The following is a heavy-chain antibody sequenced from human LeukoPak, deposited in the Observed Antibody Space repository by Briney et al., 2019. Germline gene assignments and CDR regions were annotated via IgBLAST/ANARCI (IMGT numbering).Heavy chain of an antibody. D-gene: IGHD3-9*01. V-gene: IGHV3-15*01. CDR1: RGIFRNFW. CDR2: TKSNVDGGTT. CDR3: VTGPPMTGGRWFDP. Sequence: PAGSRRLSCTVARGIFRNFWMTWDRHAPGKGPEWLGRTKSNVDGGTTDYAAAVKGRFTISRDDSKNTLFLQMNSLKVEDTAVYYCVTGPPMTGGRWFDPWGQGTLVTVSS. J-gene: IGHJ5*02.